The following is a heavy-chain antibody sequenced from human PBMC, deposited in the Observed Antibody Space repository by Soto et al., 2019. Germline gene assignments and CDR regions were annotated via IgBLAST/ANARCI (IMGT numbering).Heavy chain of an antibody. D-gene: IGHD5-18*01. CDR2: ISYSGST. CDR3: ARGRGDTAMAWYY. CDR1: GGSISSYY. J-gene: IGHJ4*02. V-gene: IGHV4-59*01. Sequence: QVQLQESGPGLVKPSETLSLTCTVSGGSISSYYWSWIRQSPGKGLEWIGYISYSGSTKYNPSLKSRVTISVDTSKNQCSLTLSSVTAADTAVYYCARGRGDTAMAWYYWGQGTLVTVSS.